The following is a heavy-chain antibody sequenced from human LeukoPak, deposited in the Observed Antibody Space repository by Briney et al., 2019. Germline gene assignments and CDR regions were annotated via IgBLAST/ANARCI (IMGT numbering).Heavy chain of an antibody. J-gene: IGHJ4*02. CDR2: ISSSSYI. Sequence: PGGSLRLSCAASGFTFSSYSMNWVRQAPGKGLEWVSSISSSSYIYYADSVKGRFTISRDNAKNTLYLQMNSLRDEDTAVYYCARPTTTLEYWGQGTLVTVSS. CDR3: ARPTTTLEY. CDR1: GFTFSSYS. V-gene: IGHV3-21*01. D-gene: IGHD1-7*01.